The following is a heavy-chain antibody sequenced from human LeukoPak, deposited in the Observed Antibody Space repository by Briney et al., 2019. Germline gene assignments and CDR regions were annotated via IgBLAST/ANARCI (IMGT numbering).Heavy chain of an antibody. D-gene: IGHD7-27*01. Sequence: PSETLSLTCTVPGDSISSYYWSGIRQPPGRGLEWLGYIYNNEDISYNPSLKSRVTISLDTSKNQFSLKLRSVTAADTAVYYCASSMYMGNSDYWGQGTLVTVSS. V-gene: IGHV4-59*01. CDR1: GDSISSYY. CDR2: IYNNEDI. CDR3: ASSMYMGNSDY. J-gene: IGHJ4*02.